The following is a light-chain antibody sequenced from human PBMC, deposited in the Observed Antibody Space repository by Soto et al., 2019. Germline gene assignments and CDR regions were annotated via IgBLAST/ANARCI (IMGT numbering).Light chain of an antibody. CDR1: QNIRND. CDR2: GTS. CDR3: LQDYAYPRT. J-gene: IGKJ1*01. V-gene: IGKV1-6*01. Sequence: AIQMTQSPSSLSASVGDRVTITCRASQNIRNDLGWYQQKPGTAPKLLIYGTSTLQSGVPSRFAGSGSGTDFTLTINSLQPGDFATYYCLQDYAYPRTFGQGTRVEVK.